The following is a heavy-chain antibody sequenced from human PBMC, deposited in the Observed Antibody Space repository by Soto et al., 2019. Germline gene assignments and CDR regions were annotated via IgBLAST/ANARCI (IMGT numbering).Heavy chain of an antibody. Sequence: ASVKVSCKASGYTFTGYYMHWVRQAPGQGLEWMGIINPNSGGTNYAQKFQGRVTMTRDTSTSTANMELSSLRSEDTAVYYCARDTYSSPRPHYYYGMDVWGQGSTVTVSS. D-gene: IGHD6-13*01. V-gene: IGHV1-2*02. J-gene: IGHJ6*02. CDR3: ARDTYSSPRPHYYYGMDV. CDR1: GYTFTGYY. CDR2: INPNSGGT.